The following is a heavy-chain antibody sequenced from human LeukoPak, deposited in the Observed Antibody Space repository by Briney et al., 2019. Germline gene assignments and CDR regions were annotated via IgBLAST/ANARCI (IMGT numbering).Heavy chain of an antibody. J-gene: IGHJ4*02. CDR3: ATDRGLWFGEFI. V-gene: IGHV1-24*01. Sequence: APVKVSCKVSGYTLTELSMHWVRQAPGKGLEWMGGFDPEDGETIYAQKFQGRVTMTEDTSTDTAYMELSSLRSEDTAVYYCATDRGLWFGEFIWGQGTLVTVSS. D-gene: IGHD3-10*01. CDR2: FDPEDGET. CDR1: GYTLTELS.